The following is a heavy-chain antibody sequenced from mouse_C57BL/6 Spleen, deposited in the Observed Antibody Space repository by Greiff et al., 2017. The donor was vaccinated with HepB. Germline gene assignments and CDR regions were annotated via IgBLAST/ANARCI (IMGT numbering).Heavy chain of an antibody. CDR1: GYTFTSYW. J-gene: IGHJ4*01. D-gene: IGHD1-1*01. CDR2: IYPGSGST. V-gene: IGHV1-55*01. Sequence: QVHVKQPGAELVKPGASVKMSCKASGYTFTSYWITWVKQRPGQGLEWIGDIYPGSGSTNYNEKFKSKATLTVDTSSSTAYMQLSSLTSEDSAVYYCARTVVPQYYAMDYWGQGTSVTVSS. CDR3: ARTVVPQYYAMDY.